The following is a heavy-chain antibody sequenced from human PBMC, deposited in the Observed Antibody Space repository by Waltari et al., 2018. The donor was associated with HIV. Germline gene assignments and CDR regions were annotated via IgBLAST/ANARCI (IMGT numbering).Heavy chain of an antibody. CDR1: GHSMSSNTYF. D-gene: IGHD5-12*01. V-gene: IGHV4-39*01. J-gene: IGHJ4*02. Sequence: QLLLQESGPGLVKPSETLSLTCTVSGHSMSSNTYFWAWIRQPPGKRLEWIGTFYYSGNTYYNPSLNSRVTISVDTSKNQFSLRLTSVTAADTAVYFCASVNRGDIANYWGQGSLVTVSS. CDR2: FYYSGNT. CDR3: ASVNRGDIANY.